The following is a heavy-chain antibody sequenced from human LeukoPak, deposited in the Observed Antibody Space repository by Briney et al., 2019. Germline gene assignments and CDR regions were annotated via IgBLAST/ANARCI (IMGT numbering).Heavy chain of an antibody. D-gene: IGHD6-6*01. Sequence: KPSETLSLTCAVYGGSFSGYYWSWIRQPPGKGLEWIGEINHSGSTNYNPSLKSRVTISVDTSKNQFSLKLSSVTAADTAVYYCARRQLVLAVVAPWGQGTLVTVS. V-gene: IGHV4-34*01. CDR3: ARRQLVLAVVAP. CDR2: INHSGST. CDR1: GGSFSGYY. J-gene: IGHJ5*02.